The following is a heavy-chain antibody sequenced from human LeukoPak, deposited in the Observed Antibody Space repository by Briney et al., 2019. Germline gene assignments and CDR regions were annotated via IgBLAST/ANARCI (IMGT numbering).Heavy chain of an antibody. J-gene: IGHJ4*02. CDR1: GFTLSTYW. D-gene: IGHD6-19*01. CDR2: IKQDGSEK. V-gene: IGHV3-7*01. CDR3: ARDRGSSGRLGRFDN. Sequence: PGGSLRLSCAASGFTLSTYWMTWVRQAPGKGLEWVANIKQDGSEKYYVDSVKCRFTISRDNAKKLLYLQMNSLRVEDTAVYYCARDRGSSGRLGRFDNWGQGTLVTVSP.